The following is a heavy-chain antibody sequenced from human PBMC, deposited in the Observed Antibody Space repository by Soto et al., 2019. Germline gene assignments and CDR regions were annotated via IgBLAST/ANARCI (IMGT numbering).Heavy chain of an antibody. Sequence: QVQLQQWGAGLLKPSETLSLTCAVYGGSLSGYYWSWISQPPGKGLEWIAEINAGGSTNYNPSLKSRVTISLDTSKNQYSLKLRSVTAADTAVYYCARGSQWLDFWGQGALVTVSS. CDR3: ARGSQWLDF. D-gene: IGHD6-19*01. V-gene: IGHV4-34*01. CDR2: INAGGST. J-gene: IGHJ4*02. CDR1: GGSLSGYY.